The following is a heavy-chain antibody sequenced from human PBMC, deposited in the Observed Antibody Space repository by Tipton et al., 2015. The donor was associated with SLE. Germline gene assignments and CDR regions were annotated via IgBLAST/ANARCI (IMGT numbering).Heavy chain of an antibody. J-gene: IGHJ4*02. D-gene: IGHD6-13*01. V-gene: IGHV4-61*02. CDR3: ASGRAAAEDY. CDR2: IYTSGST. CDR1: GGSISSSSYY. Sequence: TLSLTCTVSGGSISSSSYYWSWTRQPAGKGLEWIGRIYTSGSTNYNPSLKSRVTISVDTSKNQFSLKLSSVTAADTAVYYCASGRAAAEDYWGQGTLVTVSS.